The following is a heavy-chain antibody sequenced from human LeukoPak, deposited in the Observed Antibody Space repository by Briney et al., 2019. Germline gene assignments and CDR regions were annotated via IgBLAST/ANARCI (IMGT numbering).Heavy chain of an antibody. J-gene: IGHJ4*02. CDR1: GGSISSSNYY. Sequence: SETLSLTCIVSGGSISSSNYYWGWIRQSPGKGLEWIGSIYSRGSTYYNPSLKSRVIVSSDMSKNQFSLMLNSVTAADTAVYYCASPDWGWGQGTLVTVSS. CDR3: ASPDWG. CDR2: IYSRGST. D-gene: IGHD7-27*01. V-gene: IGHV4-39*07.